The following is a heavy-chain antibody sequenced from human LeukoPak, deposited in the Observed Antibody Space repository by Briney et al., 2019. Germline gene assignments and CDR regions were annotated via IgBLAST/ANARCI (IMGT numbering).Heavy chain of an antibody. CDR3: ARDPYSGYGRFDY. CDR2: IYYSGST. CDR1: GGSISSYY. D-gene: IGHD5-12*01. V-gene: IGHV4-59*12. J-gene: IGHJ4*02. Sequence: SETLSLTCTVSGGSISSYYWSWIRQPPGKGLEWIGYIYYSGSTNYNPSLKSRVTISVDTSQKEFSLKLSSVTAADTAVYYCARDPYSGYGRFDYWGQGTLVTVSS.